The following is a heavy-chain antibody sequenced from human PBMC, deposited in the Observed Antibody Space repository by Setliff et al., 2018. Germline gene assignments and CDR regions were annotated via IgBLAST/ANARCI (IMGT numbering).Heavy chain of an antibody. V-gene: IGHV4-39*01. CDR2: LSFAGDA. D-gene: IGHD2-2*01. CDR3: ARTHCTTTSCFYFHY. J-gene: IGHJ4*02. Sequence: PSETLSLTCTVSGDSISSGYYYWAWIRQTPGKGLEWVGSLSFAGDAYYNPSLKSRVTMSLDTSKNQFSLKLTSVTAADTAVYYCARTHCTTTSCFYFHYWGQGTVVTVSS. CDR1: GDSISSGYYY.